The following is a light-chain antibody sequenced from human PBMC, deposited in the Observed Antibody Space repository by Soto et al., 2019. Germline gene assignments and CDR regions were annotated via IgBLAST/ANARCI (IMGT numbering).Light chain of an antibody. CDR1: QSISNW. J-gene: IGKJ1*01. Sequence: DIRMTQSLHTLTASIGDRVTXTCRASQSISNWLAWYQQKPGTAPKVLIYHASNLQSGVQSRFSGSGSGKEFTLTISSRQHDDFATYYCQQHNSYSLGQGTKLDI. V-gene: IGKV1-5*01. CDR2: HAS. CDR3: QQHNSYS.